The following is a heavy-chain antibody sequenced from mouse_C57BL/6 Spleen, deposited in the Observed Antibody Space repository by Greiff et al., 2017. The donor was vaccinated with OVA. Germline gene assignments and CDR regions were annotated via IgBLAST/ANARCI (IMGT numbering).Heavy chain of an antibody. D-gene: IGHD4-1*01. Sequence: QVQLQQSGPELVKPGASVKISCKASGYAFSSSWMNWVKQRPGKGLEWIGRIYPGDGDTNYNGKFKGKATLTADKSSSTAYMQLSSLTSEDSAVYFCARTGTGNYWGKGTTLTVSS. CDR1: GYAFSSSW. CDR2: IYPGDGDT. V-gene: IGHV1-82*01. CDR3: ARTGTGNY. J-gene: IGHJ2*01.